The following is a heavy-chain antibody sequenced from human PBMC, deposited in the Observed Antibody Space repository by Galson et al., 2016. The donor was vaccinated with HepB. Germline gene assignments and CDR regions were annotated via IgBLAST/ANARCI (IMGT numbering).Heavy chain of an antibody. D-gene: IGHD3-22*01. V-gene: IGHV4-59*11. CDR2: IYYSGST. CDR3: ARDHDSSGGYYYYGMDV. CDR1: SGSISGHY. J-gene: IGHJ6*02. Sequence: SETLSLTCTVSSGSISGHYWSWIRQPPGKGLEWIGYIYYSGSTKYNPSLKSRVTISVDTSKNQFSLEMRSVTAADTAVYYYARDHDSSGGYYYYGMDVWGQGTTVTVSS.